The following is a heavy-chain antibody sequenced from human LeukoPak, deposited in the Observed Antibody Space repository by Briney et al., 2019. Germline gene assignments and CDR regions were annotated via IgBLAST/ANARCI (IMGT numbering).Heavy chain of an antibody. V-gene: IGHV4-39*01. CDR2: LYTGRT. J-gene: IGHJ1*01. D-gene: IGHD3-22*01. CDR3: ARRRYYDGSGYLE. Sequence: SETLSLNCSVSGDSISRSDSYWHWIRQPPGKGLAWIGTLYTGRTYYSPSLKSRVTMSVDTSNNQFSLNLRSVTAADTAVYYCARRRYYDGSGYLEWGQGTLLSVSS. CDR1: GDSISRSDSY.